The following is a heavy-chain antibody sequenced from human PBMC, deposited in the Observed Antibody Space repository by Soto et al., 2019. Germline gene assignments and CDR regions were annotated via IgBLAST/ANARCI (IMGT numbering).Heavy chain of an antibody. V-gene: IGHV4-59*01. CDR1: GGSITNVY. CDR2: IYYSGST. J-gene: IGHJ5*02. Sequence: SDTLALTCTLSGGSITNVYWSWMRPPPGNGLEWIRDIYYSGSTKYNPSLESRVTISVDTSKDQFSLKMSSVTAADTAVYYCARGAREAARPIIGWLDPWGQGTLVTGSS. CDR3: ARGAREAARPIIGWLDP. D-gene: IGHD6-6*01.